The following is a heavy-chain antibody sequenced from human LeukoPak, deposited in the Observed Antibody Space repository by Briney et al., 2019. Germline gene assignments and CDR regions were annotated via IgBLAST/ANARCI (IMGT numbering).Heavy chain of an antibody. CDR1: GFTFTNYG. CDR3: ARDHVIKQAPPGY. D-gene: IGHD3-10*01. CDR2: VWFDGTNK. J-gene: IGHJ4*02. Sequence: GGSLRLSCAASGFTFTNYGMHWVRQAPGRGLEWVAVVWFDGTNKYYADSVKGRFTISRDNSKNTVYLQMNSLRAEDTAVYYCARDHVIKQAPPGYWGQGTLVTVSS. V-gene: IGHV3-33*01.